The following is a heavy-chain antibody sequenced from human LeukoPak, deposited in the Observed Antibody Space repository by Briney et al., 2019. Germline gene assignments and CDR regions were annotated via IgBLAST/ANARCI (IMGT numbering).Heavy chain of an antibody. CDR2: ITGGGGGT. V-gene: IGHV3-23*01. J-gene: IGHJ4*02. CDR1: GFAFSSYA. D-gene: IGHD2-2*01. CDR3: AKVYCSSASCPGDY. Sequence: GGSLRLSCAASGFAFSSYAMSWVRQAPGKGLEWVSAITGGGGGTYYADPVKGRFTVSRDNSKNTLYLQMNSLRADDTAVYYYAKVYCSSASCPGDYWGQGTLVTVSS.